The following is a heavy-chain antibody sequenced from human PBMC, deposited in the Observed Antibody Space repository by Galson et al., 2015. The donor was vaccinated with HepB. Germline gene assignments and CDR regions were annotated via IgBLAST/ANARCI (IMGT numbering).Heavy chain of an antibody. Sequence: SLSLSCAASGLTFRRYWMSWVRQAPGKGLEWVAIIKEDENAKDYVDSVKGRFTISRDNAKNSLYLQMSSLRGEDTAVYYCVTGEQGAWDYWGQGTLVIVSS. CDR3: VTGEQGAWDY. V-gene: IGHV3-7*03. D-gene: IGHD1/OR15-1a*01. CDR1: GLTFRRYW. J-gene: IGHJ4*02. CDR2: IKEDENAK.